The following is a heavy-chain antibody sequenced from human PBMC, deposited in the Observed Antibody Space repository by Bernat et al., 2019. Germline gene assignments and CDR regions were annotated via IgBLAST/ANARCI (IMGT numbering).Heavy chain of an antibody. CDR2: IWYDGSNK. CDR3: ARDNSGPLDY. J-gene: IGHJ4*02. Sequence: QVQLVESGGGVVQPGRSLRLSCAASGFTFSSYGMHWVRQAPGKGLEWVAVIWYDGSNKYYADSVKGRFTISRDNSKNTLYLQMNSLRAEDAAVYYCARDNSGPLDYWGQVTLVTVSS. D-gene: IGHD5-12*01. CDR1: GFTFSSYG. V-gene: IGHV3-33*01.